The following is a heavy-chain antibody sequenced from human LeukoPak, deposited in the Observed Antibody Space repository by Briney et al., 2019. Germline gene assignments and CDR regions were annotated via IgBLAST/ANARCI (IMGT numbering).Heavy chain of an antibody. J-gene: IGHJ3*02. CDR2: ISYDASNK. CDR1: GVSFTSYG. CDR3: AKTVPPSDVPFDI. D-gene: IGHD3-10*02. Sequence: AGRALRLSCAASGVSFTSYGRHWVRQAPGKGLEWVGVISYDASNKFYADSVKGRFTIPSHKHKSTLYLDMNSLRAEDSVVYYCAKTVPPSDVPFDIWGQGTMVTVSS. V-gene: IGHV3-30*18.